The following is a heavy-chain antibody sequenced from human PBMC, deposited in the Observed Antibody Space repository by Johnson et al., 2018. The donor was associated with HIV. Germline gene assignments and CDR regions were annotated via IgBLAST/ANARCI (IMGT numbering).Heavy chain of an antibody. Sequence: QLVESGGGVVQPGRSLRLSCAASGFTFSSYAMHWVRQAPGKGLEWVAVISYDGSNKYYADSVKGRFTISRDNSKNTLYLQMNSLRAEELAVYYCAREGVVATITDAFDIWGQGTMVTVSS. J-gene: IGHJ3*02. CDR3: AREGVVATITDAFDI. CDR2: ISYDGSNK. D-gene: IGHD5-12*01. V-gene: IGHV3-30*14. CDR1: GFTFSSYA.